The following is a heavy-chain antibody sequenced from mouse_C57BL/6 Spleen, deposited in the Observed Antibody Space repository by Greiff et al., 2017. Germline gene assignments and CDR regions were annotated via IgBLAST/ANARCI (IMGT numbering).Heavy chain of an antibody. V-gene: IGHV1-72*01. CDR1: GYTFTSYW. D-gene: IGHD2-4*01. CDR3: AKYDYEGPWFAY. J-gene: IGHJ3*01. Sequence: VKLQESGAELVKPGASVKLSCKASGYTFTSYWMHWVKQRPGRGLEWIGRIDPNSGGTKYNEKFKRKATLTVDKPSSTAYMQLSSLTSEDSAVYYCAKYDYEGPWFAYWGQGTLVTVSA. CDR2: IDPNSGGT.